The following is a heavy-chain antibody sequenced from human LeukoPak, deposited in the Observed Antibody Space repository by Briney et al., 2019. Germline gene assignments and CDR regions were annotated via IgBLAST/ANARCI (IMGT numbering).Heavy chain of an antibody. CDR3: AIQGDSYNLYNYYVMDV. V-gene: IGHV4-59*01. CDR1: GASFNSSS. J-gene: IGHJ6*02. CDR2: IYYSGST. D-gene: IGHD5-24*01. Sequence: PSETLSLTCPASGASFNSSSWNLFRQPPGKGLEWIGYIYYSGSTNYNPSLRSRVTISVDTSKNQFSLKVTSVTAADTAVYYCAIQGDSYNLYNYYVMDVWGQGTTVTVSS.